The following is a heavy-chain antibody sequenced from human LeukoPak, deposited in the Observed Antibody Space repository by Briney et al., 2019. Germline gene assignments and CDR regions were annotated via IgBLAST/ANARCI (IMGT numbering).Heavy chain of an antibody. CDR2: ISSTSSTI. J-gene: IGHJ4*02. V-gene: IGHV3-48*02. CDR1: GFTFSTYT. CDR3: ARSRTYDY. Sequence: GGSLRLSCAASGFTFSTYTMSWVRQAPGKGLEWVSHISSTSSTINYADSVKGRFTISRDNAKSSLYLQMNSLRDEDTALYFCARSRTYDYWGQGTLVTVSS.